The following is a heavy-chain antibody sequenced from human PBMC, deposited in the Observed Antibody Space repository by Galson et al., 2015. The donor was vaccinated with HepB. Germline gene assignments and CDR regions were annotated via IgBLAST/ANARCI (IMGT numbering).Heavy chain of an antibody. V-gene: IGHV1-58*01. CDR3: AADRDPMVRGVINAHYYYGMDV. CDR1: GFTFTSSA. D-gene: IGHD3-10*01. Sequence: SVKVSCKASGFTFTSSAVQWVRQARGQRLEWIGWIVVGSGNTNYAQKFQERVTITRDMSTSTAYMELSSLRSEDTAVYYCAADRDPMVRGVINAHYYYGMDVWGQGTTVTVSS. J-gene: IGHJ6*02. CDR2: IVVGSGNT.